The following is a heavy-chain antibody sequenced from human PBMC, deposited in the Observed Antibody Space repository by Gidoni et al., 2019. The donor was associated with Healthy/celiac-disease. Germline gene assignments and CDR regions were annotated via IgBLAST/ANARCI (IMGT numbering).Heavy chain of an antibody. V-gene: IGHV3-30-3*01. Sequence: QVQLVESGGGVVPPGRSLRLSCAASGFTFSSYAMHWVRQAPGKGLEWVAVISYDGSNKYYADSVKGRFTISRDNSKNTLYLQMNSLRAEDTAVYYCARDTAFDIWGQGTMVTVSS. CDR1: GFTFSSYA. J-gene: IGHJ3*02. CDR2: ISYDGSNK. CDR3: ARDTAFDI.